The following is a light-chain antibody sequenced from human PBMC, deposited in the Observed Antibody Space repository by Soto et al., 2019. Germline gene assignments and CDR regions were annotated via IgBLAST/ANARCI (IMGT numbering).Light chain of an antibody. Sequence: EIVLTQSPGTLSLSPVERVTLSCRSSQSVSSDSLAWYQHKLGQAPRLLIYGASTRATGIPDRFSGSGSGTDFTLTISRLEPEDFAVYYCQQYGSSPKTFGQGTKVDI. CDR3: QQYGSSPKT. V-gene: IGKV3-20*01. CDR2: GAS. CDR1: QSVSSDS. J-gene: IGKJ1*01.